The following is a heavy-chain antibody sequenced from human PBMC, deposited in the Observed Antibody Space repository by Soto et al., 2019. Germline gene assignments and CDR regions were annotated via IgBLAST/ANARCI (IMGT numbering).Heavy chain of an antibody. CDR2: IIPIFGTA. CDR3: ASMLDHYYFDY. Sequence: SSVKVSCKASGPTFSSYAISWVRQAPGQGLEWMGGIIPIFGTADYAQKFQGRVTITADESTSTAYMELSSLRSEDTALYYCASMLDHYYFDYWGQGTLVTVSS. J-gene: IGHJ4*02. V-gene: IGHV1-69*13. D-gene: IGHD1-1*01. CDR1: GPTFSSYA.